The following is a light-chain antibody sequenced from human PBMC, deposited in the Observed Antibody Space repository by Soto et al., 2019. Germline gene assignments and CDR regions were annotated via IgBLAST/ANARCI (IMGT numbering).Light chain of an antibody. CDR2: GNT. V-gene: IGLV1-40*01. CDR3: RSQDRSLNGYV. CDR1: NSNIGAGYD. Sequence: QSVLAQPPSVSGAPGQRVTISCTGSNSNIGAGYDVHWYQQLPGTAPKLLIYGNTNRPSGVPDRFSGSRSGTSASLAITGLQADDEADYYCRSQDRSLNGYVFGTGTKVTVL. J-gene: IGLJ1*01.